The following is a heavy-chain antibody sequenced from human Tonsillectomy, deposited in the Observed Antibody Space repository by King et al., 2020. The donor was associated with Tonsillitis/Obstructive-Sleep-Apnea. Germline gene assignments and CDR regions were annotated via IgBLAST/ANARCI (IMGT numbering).Heavy chain of an antibody. V-gene: IGHV4-59*01. CDR3: ARVPTGSSSSSRLFDY. D-gene: IGHD6-6*01. J-gene: IGHJ4*02. CDR1: GGSISSYY. CDR2: IYYSGST. Sequence: VQLQESGPGLVKPSETLSLTCTVSGGSISSYYWSWIRQPPGKGLEWIGYIYYSGSTNYNPSLKSRVTISVDTSKNQFSLMLSSVTAADTAVYYCARVPTGSSSSSRLFDYWGQGTLVTVSS.